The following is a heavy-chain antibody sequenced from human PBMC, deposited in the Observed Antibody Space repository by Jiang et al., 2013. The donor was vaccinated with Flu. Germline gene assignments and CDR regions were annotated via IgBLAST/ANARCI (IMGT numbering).Heavy chain of an antibody. Sequence: GAEVKKPGESLKISCKASGYSFTTYWIAWVRQMPGKGLEWMGIIFPGDSDTRYSPSFQGQVTISADKSFTTAYLQWNSLKASDTAIYYCARGALELKLGWFDPWGQGTLVTVSS. CDR1: GYSFTTYW. V-gene: IGHV5-51*01. CDR3: ARGALELKLGWFDP. J-gene: IGHJ5*02. CDR2: IFPGDSDT. D-gene: IGHD1-7*01.